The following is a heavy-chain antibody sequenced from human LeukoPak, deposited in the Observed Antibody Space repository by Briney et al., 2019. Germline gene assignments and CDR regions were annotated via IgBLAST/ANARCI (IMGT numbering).Heavy chain of an antibody. D-gene: IGHD4-23*01. V-gene: IGHV3-7*01. J-gene: IGHJ5*02. Sequence: PGGSLRLSCAASGFTFSSYCMSWVRQAPGKGLERVANIKHDGSETQYVNSVKGRFTISRDNARNSLYLQMNTLRVEDTAVYYCARVGRPNSIDISFDTWGQGTLVTVS. CDR1: GFTFSSYC. CDR2: IKHDGSET. CDR3: ARVGRPNSIDISFDT.